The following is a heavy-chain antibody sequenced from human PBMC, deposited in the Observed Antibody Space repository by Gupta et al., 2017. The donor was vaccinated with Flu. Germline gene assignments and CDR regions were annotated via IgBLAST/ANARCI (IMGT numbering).Heavy chain of an antibody. CDR2: INPNSGGT. D-gene: IGHD6-19*01. CDR1: GYTFTGYY. CDR3: ARVGQWLVRRRRDFDY. Sequence: QVQLVQSGAEVKKPGASVKVSCKASGYTFTGYYMHWVRQAPGQGLEWMGWINPNSGGTNYAQKFQGRVTMTRDTSISTAYMELSRLRSDDTAVYYCARVGQWLVRRRRDFDYWGQGTLVTVSS. V-gene: IGHV1-2*02. J-gene: IGHJ4*02.